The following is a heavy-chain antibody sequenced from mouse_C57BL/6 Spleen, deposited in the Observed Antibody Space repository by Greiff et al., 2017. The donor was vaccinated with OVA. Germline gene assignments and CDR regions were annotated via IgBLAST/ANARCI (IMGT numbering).Heavy chain of an antibody. V-gene: IGHV5-9-1*02. CDR1: GFTFSSYA. CDR3: TRALTGTLYFDY. Sequence: VQLKESGEGLVKPGGSLKLSCAASGFTFSSYAMSWVRQTPEKRLEWVAYISSGGDYIYYADTVKGRFTISRDNARNTLYLQMSSLKSEDTAMYYCTRALTGTLYFDYWGQGTTLTVSS. D-gene: IGHD4-1*01. CDR2: ISSGGDYI. J-gene: IGHJ2*01.